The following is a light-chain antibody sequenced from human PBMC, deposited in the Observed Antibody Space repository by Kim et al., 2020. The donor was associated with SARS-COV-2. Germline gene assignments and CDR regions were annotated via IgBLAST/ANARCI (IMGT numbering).Light chain of an antibody. CDR3: QVWDTPSFHYV. CDR2: VDR. CDR1: NIGSKS. J-gene: IGLJ1*01. Sequence: SYELTQPPSVSVAPGKTATITCGGNNIGSKSVQWYQQKPGQAPVLVIYVDRDRPSGIPERSSGSNPGKTATLTISRVEAWDEADFFSQVWDTPSFHYV. V-gene: IGLV3-21*04.